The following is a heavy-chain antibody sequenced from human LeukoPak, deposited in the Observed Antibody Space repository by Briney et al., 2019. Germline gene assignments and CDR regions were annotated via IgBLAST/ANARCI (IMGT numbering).Heavy chain of an antibody. CDR2: IYYSGST. CDR3: ARGSAYYYDSSGYPTFDY. Sequence: SETLSLTCTVSGGSISSYYWSWIRQPPGKGLEWIGYIYYSGSTNYNTSLKSRVTISVDTSKNQFSLKLSSVTAGDTAVYYCARGSAYYYDSSGYPTFDYWGQGTLVTVSS. V-gene: IGHV4-59*01. D-gene: IGHD3-22*01. J-gene: IGHJ4*02. CDR1: GGSISSYY.